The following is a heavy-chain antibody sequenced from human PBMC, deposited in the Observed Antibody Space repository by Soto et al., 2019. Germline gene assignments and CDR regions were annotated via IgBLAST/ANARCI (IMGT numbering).Heavy chain of an antibody. CDR3: ARDTGSFDY. Sequence: QVQLVQSGAEVKKPGASVKVSCKASGYPFTSHHIHWVRQAPGQGLEWMGTIHPSDGRTMYTQNFLGRITMTGDTSTSTVNMELSSLIFEDTAVYYCARDTGSFDYWGQGTLVTVSS. D-gene: IGHD2-15*01. CDR1: GYPFTSHH. CDR2: IHPSDGRT. J-gene: IGHJ4*02. V-gene: IGHV1-46*01.